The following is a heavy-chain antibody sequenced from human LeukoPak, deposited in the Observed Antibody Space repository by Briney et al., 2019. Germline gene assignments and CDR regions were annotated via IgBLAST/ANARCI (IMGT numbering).Heavy chain of an antibody. CDR2: INSDGYSI. D-gene: IGHD6-19*01. CDR1: GFTFSSYW. V-gene: IGHV3-74*01. Sequence: GGSLRLSCAASGFTFSSYWMHWVRQVPGEGLVWVSRINSDGYSIGYADSVKGRFTISRDSAKNTLHLQMNSLRAEDTAVYYCARGGVAGGMGVWGQGTTVTVSS. CDR3: ARGGVAGGMGV. J-gene: IGHJ6*02.